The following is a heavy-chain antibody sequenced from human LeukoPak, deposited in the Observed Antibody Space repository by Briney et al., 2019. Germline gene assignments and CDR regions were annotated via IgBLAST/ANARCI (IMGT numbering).Heavy chain of an antibody. D-gene: IGHD3-10*01. CDR2: INPNSGGT. V-gene: IGHV1-2*02. CDR3: ARVYYYGSGSYYNYYFDY. Sequence: ASVKVSCKASGYTFTGYYMHWVRHAPGQGLEWMGWINPNSGGTNYAQKFQGRVTMTRDTSISTAYMELSRLRSDDTAVYYCARVYYYGSGSYYNYYFDYWGQGTLVTVSS. CDR1: GYTFTGYY. J-gene: IGHJ4*02.